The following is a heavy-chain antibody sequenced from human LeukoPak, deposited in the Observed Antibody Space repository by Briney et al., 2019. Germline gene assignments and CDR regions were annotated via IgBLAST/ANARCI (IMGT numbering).Heavy chain of an antibody. V-gene: IGHV3-74*01. D-gene: IGHD6-25*01. CDR1: GFTFSTCA. CDR2: INRDGSDS. J-gene: IGHJ3*02. Sequence: GGSLRLSCAASGFTFSTCAMGWVRQAPGKGLLWVSRINRDGSDSSYADSVKGRFTISRDNAKNTLYLQMNSLRAEDTAVYYCATVVGGYYPPVDGLDIWGQGTMVTVSS. CDR3: ATVVGGYYPPVDGLDI.